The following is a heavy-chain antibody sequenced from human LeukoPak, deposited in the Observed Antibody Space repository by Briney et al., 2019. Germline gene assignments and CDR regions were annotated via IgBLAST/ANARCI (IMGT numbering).Heavy chain of an antibody. J-gene: IGHJ5*02. D-gene: IGHD6-19*01. CDR1: GFTFSIYA. CDR2: ISGSGATT. CDR3: AKDRASYSSGLAS. Sequence: PGGSLRLSCAASGFTFSIYAMSWVRQAPGKGLEWVSGISGSGATTYYADSVKGRFTISRDNSKHTLYLQMNSLRAEDTAVYYCAKDRASYSSGLASWGQGTLV. V-gene: IGHV3-23*01.